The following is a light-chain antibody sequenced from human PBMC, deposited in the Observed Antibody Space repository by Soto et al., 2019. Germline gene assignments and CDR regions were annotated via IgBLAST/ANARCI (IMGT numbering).Light chain of an antibody. J-gene: IGKJ5*01. V-gene: IGKV3-15*01. CDR3: QQHNQWPIT. CDR2: GAS. Sequence: EIVITQSPATVSVSPGERATLSCRASQSVSNNLAWYQQKPGQAPRLLMYGASTRATGSPDRFSGSGSGTEFTLTINSLQSEDSAVYYCQQHNQWPITFGQGTRLEIK. CDR1: QSVSNN.